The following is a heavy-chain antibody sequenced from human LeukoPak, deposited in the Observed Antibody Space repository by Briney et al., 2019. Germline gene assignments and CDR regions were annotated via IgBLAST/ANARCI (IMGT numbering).Heavy chain of an antibody. CDR3: ARGGYSYGYHRSYFDY. CDR1: GGSISSGGYY. V-gene: IGHV4-39*07. J-gene: IGHJ4*02. D-gene: IGHD5-18*01. CDR2: INHSGST. Sequence: SETLSLTCTVSGGSISSGGYYWSWIRQPPGKGLEWIGEINHSGSTNYNPSLKSRVTISVDTSKNQFSLKLSSVTAADTAVYYCARGGYSYGYHRSYFDYWGQGTLVTVSS.